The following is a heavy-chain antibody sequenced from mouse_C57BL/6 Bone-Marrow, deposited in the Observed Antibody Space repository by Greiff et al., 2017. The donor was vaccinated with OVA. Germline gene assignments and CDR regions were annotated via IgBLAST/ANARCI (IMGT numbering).Heavy chain of an antibody. CDR1: GFTFNTYA. CDR3: VREGRVSYYGPYYFDY. V-gene: IGHV10-3*01. Sequence: EVQLQESGGGLVQPKGSLKLSCAASGFTFNTYAMHWVRQAPGKGLEWVARIRSKSSNYATYYADSVKDRFTISRDDSQSMLYLQMNNLKTEDTAMYYCVREGRVSYYGPYYFDYWGQGTTLTVSS. J-gene: IGHJ2*01. D-gene: IGHD1-1*01. CDR2: IRSKSSNYAT.